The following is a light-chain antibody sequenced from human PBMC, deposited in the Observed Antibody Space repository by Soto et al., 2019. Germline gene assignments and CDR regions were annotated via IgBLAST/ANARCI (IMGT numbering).Light chain of an antibody. CDR1: QSVSSD. V-gene: IGKV3-11*01. Sequence: EIVLTQSPGTLSWSPGERATFSCRASQSVSSDLVWYQHKPGQAPRLLIYDASNRATGIPARFSGSGSGTDFTLTISSLEPEDFAVYYCQQRSNWPPLTFGGGTKVDI. CDR2: DAS. J-gene: IGKJ4*01. CDR3: QQRSNWPPLT.